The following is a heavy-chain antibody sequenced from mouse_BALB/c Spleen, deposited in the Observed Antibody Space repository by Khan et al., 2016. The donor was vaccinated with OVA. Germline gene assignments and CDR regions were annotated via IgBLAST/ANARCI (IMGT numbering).Heavy chain of an antibody. CDR1: GFTFSSYS. D-gene: IGHD4-1*01. Sequence: EVQGVESGGDLVKPGGSLKLSCAASGFTFSSYSMSWVRQTPDKRLEWVASISSGGDYTYYPDSVKGRFTISRDNAKNTLYLQISDLKSEDTAMYYCADHLTGSFADWGQGTLVTVSA. J-gene: IGHJ3*01. CDR3: ADHLTGSFAD. CDR2: ISSGGDYT. V-gene: IGHV5-6*01.